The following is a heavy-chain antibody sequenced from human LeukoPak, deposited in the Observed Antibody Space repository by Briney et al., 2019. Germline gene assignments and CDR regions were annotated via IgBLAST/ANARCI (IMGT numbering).Heavy chain of an antibody. CDR2: MYHSGST. V-gene: IGHV4-38-2*01. CDR1: GYSISSGYY. D-gene: IGHD6-13*01. J-gene: IGHJ6*03. Sequence: PSETLSLTCAVSGYSISSGYYWGWFRQPPGEGLEWIGCMYHSGSTYYNPSLKSRVTISVDTSKNRFSLKLSSVTAADTAVYYCARQGGSSSPYYYYYMDVWGKGTTVTVSS. CDR3: ARQGGSSSPYYYYYMDV.